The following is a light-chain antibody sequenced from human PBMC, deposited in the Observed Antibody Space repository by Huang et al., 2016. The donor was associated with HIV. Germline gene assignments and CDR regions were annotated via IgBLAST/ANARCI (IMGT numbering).Light chain of an antibody. CDR2: KTS. CDR3: QQYDSYPAT. V-gene: IGKV1-5*03. Sequence: DIHMTQSPSTLSASAGDRVTMSCRASQSIGIWLAWYQQKPGNVPKLLIYKTSTLESGVPPRFSGGGSGTDFTLTISSLQPDDIGTYYCQQYDSYPATFGGGTKVEMK. CDR1: QSIGIW. J-gene: IGKJ4*01.